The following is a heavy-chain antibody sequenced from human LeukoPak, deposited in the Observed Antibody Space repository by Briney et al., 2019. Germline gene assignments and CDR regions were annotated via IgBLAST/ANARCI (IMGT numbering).Heavy chain of an antibody. Sequence: SETLSLTCTVSRGSISSFYWTWIRQPPGKGLEWIGYVYYSGSTNYNPSLRSRVTISVDASESQFSLKLSSVTAADTAVYYCARSPTVVDYFDYWGQGTLVTVSS. D-gene: IGHD2-15*01. CDR2: VYYSGST. V-gene: IGHV4-59*01. CDR1: RGSISSFY. J-gene: IGHJ4*02. CDR3: ARSPTVVDYFDY.